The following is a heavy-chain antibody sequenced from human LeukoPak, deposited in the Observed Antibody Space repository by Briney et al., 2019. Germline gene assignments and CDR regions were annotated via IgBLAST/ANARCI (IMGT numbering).Heavy chain of an antibody. CDR2: IYYSGST. V-gene: IGHV4-59*08. D-gene: IGHD5-18*01. Sequence: SETLSPTCTVSGGSISSYYWSWIRQPPGKGLEWIGYIYYSGSTNYNPSLKSRVTISVDTSKNQFSLKLSSVTAADTAVYYCARLRGYSYGYYYWGQGTLVTVSS. CDR3: ARLRGYSYGYYY. J-gene: IGHJ4*02. CDR1: GGSISSYY.